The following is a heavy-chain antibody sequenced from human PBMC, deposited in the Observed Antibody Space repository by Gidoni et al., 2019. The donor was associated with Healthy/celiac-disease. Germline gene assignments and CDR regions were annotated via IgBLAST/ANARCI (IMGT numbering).Heavy chain of an antibody. D-gene: IGHD3-22*01. J-gene: IGHJ4*02. CDR3: AIEREYYYDSSGYYAVRVDY. Sequence: QVPLVQSGAEVKKPGSSVKVSCKASGGPFSSYAISWVRQAPGQGLEWMGGIIPIFGTANYAQKFQGRVTITADESTSTAYMELSSLRSEDTAVYYCAIEREYYYDSSGYYAVRVDYWGQGTLVTVSS. CDR2: IIPIFGTA. V-gene: IGHV1-69*01. CDR1: GGPFSSYA.